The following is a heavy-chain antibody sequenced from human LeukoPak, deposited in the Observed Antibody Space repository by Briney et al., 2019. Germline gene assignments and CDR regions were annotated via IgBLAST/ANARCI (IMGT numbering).Heavy chain of an antibody. J-gene: IGHJ4*02. CDR1: GFTVSTNQ. V-gene: IGHV3-53*01. CDR2: IYSNGGT. Sequence: GGSLRLSCAASGFTVSTNQMSWVRQAPGKGLEWVSLIYSNGGTHYVDSVKGRFTISRDNSKNTLYLQVDSLRAEDTAVYYCARGYGSDSHPGYWGQGTLVTVSS. CDR3: ARGYGSDSHPGY. D-gene: IGHD4-23*01.